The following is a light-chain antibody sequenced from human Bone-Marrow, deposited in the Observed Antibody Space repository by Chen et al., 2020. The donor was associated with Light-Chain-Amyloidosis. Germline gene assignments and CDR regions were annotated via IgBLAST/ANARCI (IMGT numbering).Light chain of an antibody. J-gene: IGLJ3*02. CDR3: AAWDDSLTGPV. CDR2: VSD. V-gene: IGLV1-47*01. Sequence: QSILIQPPSASGTAGQWVTMSCSGTSSNIGKNHVYWYQQFPGMAPKLLIYVSDQRSSGVPDRFSASKSGISASLAINGLRSEDVADYYCAAWDDSLTGPVFGGGTKLTVL. CDR1: SSNIGKNH.